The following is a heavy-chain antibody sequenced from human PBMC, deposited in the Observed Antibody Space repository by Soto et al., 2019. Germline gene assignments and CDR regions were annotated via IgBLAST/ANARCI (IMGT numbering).Heavy chain of an antibody. Sequence: GASVKVSCKASGFTFTSSAMQWVRQARGQRLEWIGWIVVGSGNTNYAQRFQERVTNTRDMSTSTAYMELSSLRSEDTAVYYCAAASIETYYDFWSGYPLVDVWGKGTTVTVSS. CDR3: AAASIETYYDFWSGYPLVDV. CDR2: IVVGSGNT. CDR1: GFTFTSSA. V-gene: IGHV1-58*02. D-gene: IGHD3-3*01. J-gene: IGHJ6*04.